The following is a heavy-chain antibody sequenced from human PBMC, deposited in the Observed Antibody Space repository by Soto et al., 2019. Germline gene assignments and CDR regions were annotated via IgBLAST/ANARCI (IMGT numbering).Heavy chain of an antibody. V-gene: IGHV4-31*03. CDR2: TSNSGRT. J-gene: IGHJ4*02. Sequence: QVQLQESGPGLVKPSQTLSLTCTVSGGSVRRGNYYWSWMRQVPGKGLEWIGHTSNSGRTHYNPSLMRRISIVVDTSKNQFFLELTSVTAADTALYYCARADYATGSYYPDYWGQGTRVTVSS. CDR1: GGSVRRGNYY. CDR3: ARADYATGSYYPDY. D-gene: IGHD3-10*01.